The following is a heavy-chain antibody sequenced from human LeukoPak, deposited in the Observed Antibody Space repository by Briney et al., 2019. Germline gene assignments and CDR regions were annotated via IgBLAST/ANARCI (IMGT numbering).Heavy chain of an antibody. V-gene: IGHV1-69*06. CDR1: GGTFNNSG. J-gene: IGHJ4*02. CDR3: ARERLARFPYFDY. Sequence: SVKVSFKTSGGTFNNSGISWVRLAPGQGPEWMGGIIPVFGTPNYAQKFQGRLTITADRSTTTAYMELSSLTSDDTAVYYCARERLARFPYFDYWGQGTLVAVSS. D-gene: IGHD3-3*01. CDR2: IIPVFGTP.